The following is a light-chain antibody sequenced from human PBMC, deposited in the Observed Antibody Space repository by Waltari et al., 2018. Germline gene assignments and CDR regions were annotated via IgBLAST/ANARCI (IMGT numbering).Light chain of an antibody. CDR1: DRDIGGYNY. CDR3: ASFTSSRFVA. V-gene: IGLV2-14*01. J-gene: IGLJ2*01. CDR2: DVS. Sequence: QSALTQPASVSGSPGQTITISCAGTDRDIGGYNYVSWYQQCPDKAPKVLIYDVSNRPSGVSNRVSGSKSGNTASLTISGLQAEDEGDYYRASFTSSRFVAFGGGTKVTVL.